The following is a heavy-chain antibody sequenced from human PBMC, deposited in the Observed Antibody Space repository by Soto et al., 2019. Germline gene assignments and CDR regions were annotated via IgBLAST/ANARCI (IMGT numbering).Heavy chain of an antibody. CDR1: GYSFTTYW. V-gene: IGHV5-51*01. Sequence: GESLKISCKGTGYSFTTYWIGWVRQKSGKGLEWMGIISPGDSDTKYGPSFQGQVTISVDKSISTAYLQWSSLQASDSAMYYCARQIRNIVGDTRYFDYWGQGTLVTVSS. CDR2: ISPGDSDT. J-gene: IGHJ4*02. CDR3: ARQIRNIVGDTRYFDY. D-gene: IGHD1-26*01.